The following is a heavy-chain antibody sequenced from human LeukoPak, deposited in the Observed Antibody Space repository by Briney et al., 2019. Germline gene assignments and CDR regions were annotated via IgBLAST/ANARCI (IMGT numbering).Heavy chain of an antibody. CDR2: ISWNSGSI. J-gene: IGHJ6*02. Sequence: PGGSLRLSCAASGSTFDDYAMHWVRQAPGKGLEWVSGISWNSGSIGYADSVKGRFTISRDNAKNSLYLQMNSLRADDTALYYCAKDRGIAAVYGMDVWGQGTTVTVSS. CDR1: GSTFDDYA. CDR3: AKDRGIAAVYGMDV. V-gene: IGHV3-9*01. D-gene: IGHD6-13*01.